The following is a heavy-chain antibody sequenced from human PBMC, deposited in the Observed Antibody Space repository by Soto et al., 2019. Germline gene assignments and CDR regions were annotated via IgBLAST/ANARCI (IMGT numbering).Heavy chain of an antibody. CDR3: AKDMGGSRKGSDASDN. CDR2: ISGSGGST. J-gene: IGHJ3*02. V-gene: IGHV3-23*01. Sequence: GGSLRLSCAASGFTFSSYAMSWVRQAPGKGLEWVSAISGSGGSTYYTDSVKGRFNISRDNSKNKLYVQMNSLRAEYTAVYYCAKDMGGSRKGSDASDNWGQGTMVTVSS. D-gene: IGHD3-16*01. CDR1: GFTFSSYA.